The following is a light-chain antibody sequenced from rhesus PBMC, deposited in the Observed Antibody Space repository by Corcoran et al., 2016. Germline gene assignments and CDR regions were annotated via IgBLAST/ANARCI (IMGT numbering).Light chain of an antibody. V-gene: IGKV3-24*03. CDR2: GVS. CDR1: QSISNY. J-gene: IGKJ1*01. CDR3: LQSSNWPRT. Sequence: VMTQSPATLALSPGERVTLSCRATQSISNYLPRYQQKPGQAPRLLIYGVSSRAAGIPGRFSGRGCGKEFTLTISGLEPEDGGVYFWLQSSNWPRTVGQGTKVEIK.